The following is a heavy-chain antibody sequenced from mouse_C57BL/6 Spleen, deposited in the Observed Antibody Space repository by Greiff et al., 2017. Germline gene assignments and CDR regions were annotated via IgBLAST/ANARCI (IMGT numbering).Heavy chain of an antibody. Sequence: VQLQQSGPELVKPGASVKISCKASGYAFSSSWMNWVKQRPGQGLEWIGRIYPGDGDTNYNGKFKGKATLTADKSSSTACMQLSSLTSEDSAVYFCARSREPWFAYWGQGTLVTVSA. CDR2: IYPGDGDT. J-gene: IGHJ3*01. V-gene: IGHV1-82*01. CDR1: GYAFSSSW. CDR3: ARSREPWFAY.